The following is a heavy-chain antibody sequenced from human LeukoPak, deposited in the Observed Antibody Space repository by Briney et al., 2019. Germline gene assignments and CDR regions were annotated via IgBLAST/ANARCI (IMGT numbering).Heavy chain of an antibody. CDR2: IYYSGST. D-gene: IGHD2-15*01. V-gene: IGHV4-39*02. CDR1: GGSISSRSYY. Sequence: SETLSLTCTVSGGSISSRSYYWGWIRQPPGKGLEWIGSIYYSGSTYYNPSLKSRVTISVDTSKNQFSLKLSSVTAADTAVYYCARDQDRGWFDPWGQGTLVTVSS. J-gene: IGHJ5*02. CDR3: ARDQDRGWFDP.